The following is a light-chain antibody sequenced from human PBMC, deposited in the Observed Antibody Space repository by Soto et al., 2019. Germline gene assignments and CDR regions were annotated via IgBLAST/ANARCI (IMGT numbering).Light chain of an antibody. CDR3: QQSYSTLSIT. CDR1: ESISRH. CDR2: AAS. V-gene: IGKV1-39*01. J-gene: IGKJ5*01. Sequence: DIQMTQSPSSLSASVGDRVTITCRASESISRHLNWYQQKPGKAPKLLIYAASSLQNGVPSRFSGSGSGTDFTLTISNMQPEDFATYYCQQSYSTLSITCGQGTRMEIK.